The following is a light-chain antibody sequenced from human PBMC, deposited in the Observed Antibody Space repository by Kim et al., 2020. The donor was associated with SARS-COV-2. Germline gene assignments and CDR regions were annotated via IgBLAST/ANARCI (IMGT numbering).Light chain of an antibody. CDR3: AAWDDSLSGWV. V-gene: IGLV1-47*01. J-gene: IGLJ3*02. Sequence: GRRVTISCSVRSSNIESNYVYWYQQLPGTAPKLLIYSNTQRPSGVPDRFSGSKSGTSASLAISGLRSEDEADYYCAAWDDSLSGWVFGGGTQLTVL. CDR2: SNT. CDR1: SSNIESNY.